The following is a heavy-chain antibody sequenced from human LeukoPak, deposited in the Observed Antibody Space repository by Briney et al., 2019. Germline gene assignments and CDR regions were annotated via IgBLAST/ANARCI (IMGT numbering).Heavy chain of an antibody. CDR1: GGSINSGSYF. V-gene: IGHV4-61*02. Sequence: SETLSLTCSVSGGSINSGSYFWNWIRQPAGKGLEWIGRMYTSGSTTYNPSLKSRVTISIDTSKNQFSLKLSSVTAADTALYYCARAPYDFWSGYYTIDAFDIWGQGTMVTVSS. D-gene: IGHD3-3*01. CDR3: ARAPYDFWSGYYTIDAFDI. CDR2: MYTSGST. J-gene: IGHJ3*02.